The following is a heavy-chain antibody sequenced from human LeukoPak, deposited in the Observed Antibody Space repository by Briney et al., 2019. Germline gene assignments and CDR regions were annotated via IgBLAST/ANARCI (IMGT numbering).Heavy chain of an antibody. J-gene: IGHJ4*02. CDR1: GGSISSYY. CDR2: IYHSGST. Sequence: SETLSLTCTVSGGSISSYYWSWIRQPPGKGLEWIGYIYHSGSTNYNPSLKSRVTISVDTSKNQFSLKLSSVTAADTAVYYCARVWEYYYYIWGSYRHDFDYWGQGTLVTVSS. CDR3: ARVWEYYYYIWGSYRHDFDY. D-gene: IGHD3-16*02. V-gene: IGHV4-59*01.